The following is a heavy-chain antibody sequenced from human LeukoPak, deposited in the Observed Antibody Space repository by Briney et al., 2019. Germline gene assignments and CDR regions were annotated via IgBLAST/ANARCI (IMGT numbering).Heavy chain of an antibody. J-gene: IGHJ6*03. CDR1: GGSISSSNW. Sequence: SETLSLTCAISGGSISSSNWWTWVRQPPGKGLEWVGEIYLRGNTNYNPSLESRVTISVDESKTQLSLRLESVTAADTAVYYCARESPSGSYCYYCYYMDLWGKGTTVTVSS. CDR3: ARESPSGSYCYYCYYMDL. D-gene: IGHD1-26*01. CDR2: IYLRGNT. V-gene: IGHV4-4*02.